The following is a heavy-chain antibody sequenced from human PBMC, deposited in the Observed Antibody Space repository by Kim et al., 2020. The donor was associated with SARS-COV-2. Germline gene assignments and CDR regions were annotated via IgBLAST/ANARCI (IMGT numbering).Heavy chain of an antibody. CDR3: ARDHGYGSGSYYNWFDP. J-gene: IGHJ5*02. D-gene: IGHD3-10*01. CDR2: IYYSGST. V-gene: IGHV4-59*13. Sequence: SETLSLTCTVSGGSISSYYWSWIRQPPGKGLEWIGYIYYSGSTNYNPSLKSRVTISVDTSKNQFSLKLSSVTAADTAVYYCARDHGYGSGSYYNWFDPWGQGTLVTVSS. CDR1: GGSISSYY.